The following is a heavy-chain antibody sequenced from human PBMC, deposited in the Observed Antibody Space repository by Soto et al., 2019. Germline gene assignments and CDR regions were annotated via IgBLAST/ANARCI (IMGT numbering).Heavy chain of an antibody. CDR2: IYSSGST. J-gene: IGHJ5*02. V-gene: IGHV4-61*01. CDR3: ARENDYGDTNWFDP. Sequence: SETLSLTCTVSGGSVSSGSYYWSWIRQPPGKGLEWIGYIYSSGSTNYNPSLKSRVTISVDTSKNQFSLKLSSVTAAETAVYYCARENDYGDTNWFDPWGQGTLVTVSS. D-gene: IGHD4-17*01. CDR1: GGSVSSGSYY.